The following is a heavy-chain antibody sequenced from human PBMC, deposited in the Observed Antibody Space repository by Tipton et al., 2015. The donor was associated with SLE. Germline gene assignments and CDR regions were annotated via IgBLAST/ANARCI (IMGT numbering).Heavy chain of an antibody. CDR3: AREYQALTRAYFLDY. CDR2: IIPIFGTA. V-gene: IGHV1-69*13. J-gene: IGHJ4*02. D-gene: IGHD2-2*01. CDR1: GGTFSTYA. Sequence: QSGAEVKKPGSSVKVSCKASGGTFSTYAITWVRQAPGQGLEWMGRIIPIFGTANYAQKFQGESTSTAYTELSSLGSEDTAVYYCAREYQALTRAYFLDYWGQGTLVTVSS.